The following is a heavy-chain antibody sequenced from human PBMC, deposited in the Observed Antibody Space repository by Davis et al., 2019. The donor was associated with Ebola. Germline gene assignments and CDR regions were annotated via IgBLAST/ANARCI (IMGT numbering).Heavy chain of an antibody. Sequence: ASVKVSCKASGYTFTSYAMHWVRQAPGQRLEWMGWINAGNGNTKYSQKFQGRVTITRDTSASTAYMELSSLRSEDTAVYYCARAAVASTVTTLWFDPWGQGTLVTVAS. CDR1: GYTFTSYA. CDR2: INAGNGNT. J-gene: IGHJ5*02. V-gene: IGHV1-3*01. D-gene: IGHD4-17*01. CDR3: ARAAVASTVTTLWFDP.